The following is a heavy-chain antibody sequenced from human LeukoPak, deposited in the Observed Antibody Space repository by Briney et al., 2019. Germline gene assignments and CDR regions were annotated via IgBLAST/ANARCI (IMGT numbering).Heavy chain of an antibody. J-gene: IGHJ5*02. V-gene: IGHV4-59*01. CDR3: ARGMEFDP. CDR1: GGSISXXX. CDR2: IYYSGTT. Sequence: GGSISXXXXSXIRQXPGKGLEWIGYIYYSGTTNYNPSLKSRVTISVDTSKNQFSLKLSSVTAADTAVYYCARGMEFDPWGQGTLVTVSS.